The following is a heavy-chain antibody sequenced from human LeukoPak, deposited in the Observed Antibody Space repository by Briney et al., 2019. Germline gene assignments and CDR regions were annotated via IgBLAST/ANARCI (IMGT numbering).Heavy chain of an antibody. CDR1: GFTFSSNW. Sequence: HPGGSLRLSCAASGFTFSSNWMSWVRQAPGKGLEWVSNIKHDGSAKYSVDSLKGRLTISRDNAYNSLYLQMNSLRAEDRAVYCCARAASGSYPGYFDCWGRGTLVAVSS. D-gene: IGHD1-26*01. CDR3: ARAASGSYPGYFDC. J-gene: IGHJ4*02. V-gene: IGHV3-7*01. CDR2: IKHDGSAK.